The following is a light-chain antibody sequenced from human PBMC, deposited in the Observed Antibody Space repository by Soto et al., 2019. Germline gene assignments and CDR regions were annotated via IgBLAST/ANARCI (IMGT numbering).Light chain of an antibody. J-gene: IGKJ5*01. V-gene: IGKV3-15*01. CDR2: DIS. CDR3: QQYNNWPFS. Sequence: TQFPAILSASPGGGATISCRAAQDVTTNFAWYPMRRGQPPRLLIYDISTRATGVPARFSGSGSGTEFNLTISGLQSEDFALYVCQQYNNWPFSFGPGTRLEIK. CDR1: QDVTTN.